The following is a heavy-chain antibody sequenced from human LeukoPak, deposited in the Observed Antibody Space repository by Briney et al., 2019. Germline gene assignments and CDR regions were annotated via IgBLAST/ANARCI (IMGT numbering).Heavy chain of an antibody. CDR2: ISAYNGNT. J-gene: IGHJ4*02. D-gene: IGHD2-15*01. Sequence: GSVKVSCKASGYTFTSNGISWVRQAPGQGLEWMGWISAYNGNTNYAQKVQGRVTMTTDTSTSTAYMELRSLRADDTAVYYCARCSGGSCYHDFDYWGQGTLVTVSS. CDR1: GYTFTSNG. CDR3: ARCSGGSCYHDFDY. V-gene: IGHV1-18*01.